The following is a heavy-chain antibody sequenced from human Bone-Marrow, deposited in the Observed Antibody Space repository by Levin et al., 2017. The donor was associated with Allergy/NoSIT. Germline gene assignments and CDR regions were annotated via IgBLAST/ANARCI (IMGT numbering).Heavy chain of an antibody. D-gene: IGHD1-7*01. Sequence: ASVKVSCRASGYTFTSFGISWVRQAPGQGLEWMGGISVYNGDTKYAENFQGRVTMTTDTSTTTAYMELRSLRSDDTAIYYCAREDNWNYDYWGQGTLVTVSS. J-gene: IGHJ4*02. CDR2: ISVYNGDT. CDR3: AREDNWNYDY. V-gene: IGHV1-18*01. CDR1: GYTFTSFG.